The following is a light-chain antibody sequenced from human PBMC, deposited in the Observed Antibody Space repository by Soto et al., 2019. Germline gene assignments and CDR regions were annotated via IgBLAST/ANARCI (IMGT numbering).Light chain of an antibody. CDR1: QGINNW. J-gene: IGKJ4*01. V-gene: IGKV1D-12*01. Sequence: DIQMTQSPSSVSASVGDRVTITCRASQGINNWLAWYQQKPGKAPKLLIYTTSSLQSGVPSRFSGSGAGTDFTLTISSLQTEDSATYYCQQANSFPLTFGVGTKVEIK. CDR3: QQANSFPLT. CDR2: TTS.